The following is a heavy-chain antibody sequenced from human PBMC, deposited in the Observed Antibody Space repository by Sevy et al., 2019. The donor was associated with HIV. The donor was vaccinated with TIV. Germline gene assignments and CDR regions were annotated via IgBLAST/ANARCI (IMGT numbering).Heavy chain of an antibody. V-gene: IGHV3-23*01. CDR3: AKGYSSGWYVGLDY. CDR2: ISGSGGST. J-gene: IGHJ4*02. CDR1: GFTFSSYA. Sequence: GGSLRLSCAASGFTFSSYAMSWVRQAPGKGLEWVSAISGSGGSTYYADSVKGRFTISRDNSKNTLYLQMNSLRAEDTAVYYCAKGYSSGWYVGLDYWCQGTLVTVSS. D-gene: IGHD6-19*01.